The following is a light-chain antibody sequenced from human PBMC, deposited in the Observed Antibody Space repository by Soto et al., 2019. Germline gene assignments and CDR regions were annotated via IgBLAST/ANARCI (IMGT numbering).Light chain of an antibody. V-gene: IGKV1-33*01. Sequence: DIQMTQSPSSLSASVGDRITITCQASQDISNRLNWYHQKPGKAPNLLIYDASNLAAGVPSGFSGSGSGTHFTFTITSLQLEDIGTYYCQNCFTVPYTFGQGTKVDIK. CDR1: QDISNR. CDR2: DAS. CDR3: QNCFTVPYT. J-gene: IGKJ2*01.